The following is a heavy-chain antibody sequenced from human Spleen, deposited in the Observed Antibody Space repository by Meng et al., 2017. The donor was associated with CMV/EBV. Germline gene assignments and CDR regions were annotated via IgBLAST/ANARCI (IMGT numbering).Heavy chain of an antibody. CDR1: GFTFSSYS. CDR3: VRTPRYPYGMDV. Sequence: GESLKISCAASGFTFSSYSMNWVRQAPGKGLEWLSYISASGETIYYADSVKGRFTISRDNAKNSLYLQMNSLRAEDTAVYYCVRTPRYPYGMDVWGQGITVTVSS. V-gene: IGHV3-48*04. CDR2: ISASGETI. J-gene: IGHJ6*02. D-gene: IGHD2-15*01.